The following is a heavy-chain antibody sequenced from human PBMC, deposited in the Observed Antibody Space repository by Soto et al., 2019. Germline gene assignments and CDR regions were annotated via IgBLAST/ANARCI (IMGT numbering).Heavy chain of an antibody. Sequence: GGSLRLSCAASGFTFSSYSMNWVRQAPGKGLEWVSSISSSSSYIYYADSVKGRFTISRDNAKNLLYLQMNSLRAEDTAVYYCARDLPGIAAAGTYWFDPWGEGTLVTVPT. D-gene: IGHD6-13*01. CDR3: ARDLPGIAAAGTYWFDP. J-gene: IGHJ5*02. CDR2: ISSSSSYI. V-gene: IGHV3-21*01. CDR1: GFTFSSYS.